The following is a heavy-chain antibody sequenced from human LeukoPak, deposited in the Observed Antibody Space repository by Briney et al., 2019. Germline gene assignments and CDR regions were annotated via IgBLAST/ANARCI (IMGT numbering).Heavy chain of an antibody. V-gene: IGHV3-21*01. D-gene: IGHD2-2*01. J-gene: IGHJ3*02. CDR2: ISSSSSYI. CDR3: ARGPRYCSSTSCLSGAFDI. CDR1: GFTFSSYS. Sequence: GGSLRLSCAASGFTFSSYSMNWVRQAPGKGLEWVSSISSSSSYIYYADSVKGRFTISRDNAKNLLYLQMNSLRAEDTAVHYCARGPRYCSSTSCLSGAFDIWGQGTMVTVSS.